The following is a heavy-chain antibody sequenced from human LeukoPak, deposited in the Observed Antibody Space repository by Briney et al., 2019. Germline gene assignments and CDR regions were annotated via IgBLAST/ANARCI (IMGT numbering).Heavy chain of an antibody. Sequence: SETLSLTCTVSGGSISSSSYSWGCIRQPPGKGLEWIGSIYYSGSTNYNPSLESRVTISVDTSKNQFSLKLSSVTAADAAVYYCARHADSSGYLDAFDIWGQGTMVTVSS. CDR2: IYYSGST. J-gene: IGHJ3*02. D-gene: IGHD3-22*01. CDR1: GGSISSSSYS. CDR3: ARHADSSGYLDAFDI. V-gene: IGHV4-39*01.